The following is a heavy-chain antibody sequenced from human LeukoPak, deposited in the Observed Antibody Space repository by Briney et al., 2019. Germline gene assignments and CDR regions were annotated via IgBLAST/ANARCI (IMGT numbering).Heavy chain of an antibody. D-gene: IGHD4-17*01. J-gene: IGHJ4*02. V-gene: IGHV1-69*01. CDR1: GGTFSSYA. CDR3: AGVGVYGDYFDY. Sequence: ASVKVSCKASGGTFSSYAISWVRQAPGQGLEWMGGIIPIFGTANYAQKFQGRVTITADESTSTAYMELSSLRSEDTAVYYCAGVGVYGDYFDYWGQGTLVTVSS. CDR2: IIPIFGTA.